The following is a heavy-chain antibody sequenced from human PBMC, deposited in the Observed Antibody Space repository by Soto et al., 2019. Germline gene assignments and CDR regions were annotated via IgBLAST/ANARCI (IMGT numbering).Heavy chain of an antibody. CDR1: GGSIRSSSYY. CDR3: ARHFSSGCDADYWYFDL. CDR2: IYYSGST. V-gene: IGHV4-39*01. D-gene: IGHD3-10*01. Sequence: QLQLQESGPGLVKPSETLSLTCTVSGGSIRSSSYYWGWIRQPPGKGLEWVGSIYYSGSTYYNPSLKSRVTIAVDTSKNQFSLKLNSVTAADTAVYYCARHFSSGCDADYWYFDLWGRGTLVTVSS. J-gene: IGHJ2*01.